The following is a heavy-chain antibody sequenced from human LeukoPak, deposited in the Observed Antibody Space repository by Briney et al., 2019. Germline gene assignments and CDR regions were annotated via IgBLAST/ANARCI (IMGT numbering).Heavy chain of an antibody. CDR2: IYSGGTT. V-gene: IGHV3-53*01. CDR1: TFTVSSDY. D-gene: IGHD3-22*01. J-gene: IGHJ3*02. CDR3: ARDRVVAFGAFDI. Sequence: GGSLRLSCAASTFTVSSDYMSWVRQAPGKGLEWVSVIYSGGTTHYADSVKGRFTISRDNSKNTLYLQMNSLRVEDTAVYYCARDRVVAFGAFDIWGQGTMVTVSS.